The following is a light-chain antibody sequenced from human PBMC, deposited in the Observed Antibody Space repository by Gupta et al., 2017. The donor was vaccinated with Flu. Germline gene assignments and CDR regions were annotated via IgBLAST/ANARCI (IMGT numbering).Light chain of an antibody. CDR3: QVWESGSDHLV. CDR1: DIGAKS. Sequence: SYVLAQPPSGSLCSGQTASITCEGIDIGAKSVPWYQQKPGQAPVLVVYADSDRPSGIPERFSGSNSGNTATLTISRVEAGDEADYYCQVWESGSDHLVFGGGTKLTVL. V-gene: IGLV3-21*02. CDR2: ADS. J-gene: IGLJ2*01.